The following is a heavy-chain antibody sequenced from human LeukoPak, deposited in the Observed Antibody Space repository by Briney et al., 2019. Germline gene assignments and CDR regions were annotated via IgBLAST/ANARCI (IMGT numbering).Heavy chain of an antibody. V-gene: IGHV1-69*04. CDR2: IIPILGIA. D-gene: IGHD2-2*02. J-gene: IGHJ5*02. CDR3: ARRNDIVVVPAAVRDWFDP. CDR1: GYTFTSYD. Sequence: GASVKVSCKASGYTFTSYDIHWVRQATGQGLEWMGRIIPILGIANYAQKFQGRVTITADKSTSTAYMELSSLRSEDTAVYYCARRNDIVVVPAAVRDWFDPWGQGTLVTVSS.